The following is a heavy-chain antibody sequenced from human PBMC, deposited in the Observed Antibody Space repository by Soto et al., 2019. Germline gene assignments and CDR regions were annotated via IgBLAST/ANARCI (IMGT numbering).Heavy chain of an antibody. CDR1: GFSLDSTAVG. CDR3: AHFILGGTCVRGVPFDH. D-gene: IGHD3-10*01. CDR2: IYWDGDK. Sequence: QITLNESGPTLVKPMQTLTLTCNFSGFSLDSTAVGVGWLRQPHGKALEFLALIYWDGDKRYNPSLTNRVIITKDTSKNQVVMTMTDMAPADTGTYICAHFILGGTCVRGVPFDHWGQGVLVTVSS. J-gene: IGHJ4*02. V-gene: IGHV2-5*02.